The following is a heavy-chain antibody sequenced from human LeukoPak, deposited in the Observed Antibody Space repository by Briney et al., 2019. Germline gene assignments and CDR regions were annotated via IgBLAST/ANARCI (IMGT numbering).Heavy chain of an antibody. CDR1: GFTFSSYS. CDR2: ISSSSSYI. Sequence: PGGSLRLSCAASGFTFSSYSMNWVRQAPGKGLEWVSSISSSSSYIYYADSVKGRFTISRDNAKNSLYLQMNSLRAEDTAVYYCARDVRHSNSPEPAVYWGQGTLVTVSS. CDR3: ARDVRHSNSPEPAVY. D-gene: IGHD4-11*01. J-gene: IGHJ4*02. V-gene: IGHV3-21*01.